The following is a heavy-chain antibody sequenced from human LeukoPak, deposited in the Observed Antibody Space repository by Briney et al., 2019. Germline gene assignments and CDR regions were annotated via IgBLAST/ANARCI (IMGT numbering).Heavy chain of an antibody. CDR3: ARAEPFRD. D-gene: IGHD1-14*01. V-gene: IGHV3-53*01. Sequence: GGSLRLSCAASGFTVSSNYMSWVRQAPGKGLEWVSVIHSNGNTYYADSVKGRFTISRDNSKNTLYLQMNSLRAEDTAVYYCARAEPFRDWGQGTLVTVSS. CDR2: IHSNGNT. CDR1: GFTVSSNY. J-gene: IGHJ4*02.